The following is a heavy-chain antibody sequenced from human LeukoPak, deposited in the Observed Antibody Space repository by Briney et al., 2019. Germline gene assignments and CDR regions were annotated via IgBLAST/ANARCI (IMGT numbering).Heavy chain of an antibody. CDR3: AKAFVPYYYGMDV. J-gene: IGHJ6*02. CDR1: GFTFSDYS. V-gene: IGHV3-23*01. D-gene: IGHD2/OR15-2a*01. Sequence: GGSLRLSCAASGFTFSDYSMRWVRQAPGRGLEWVSSISGTGDVSKYADSVKGRFTISGDNSKNTLYLQVNSLRAEETAVYYCAKAFVPYYYGMDVWGQGTTVTVS. CDR2: ISGTGDVS.